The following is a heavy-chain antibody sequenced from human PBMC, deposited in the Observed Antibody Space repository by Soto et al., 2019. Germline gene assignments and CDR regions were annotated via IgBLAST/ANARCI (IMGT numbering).Heavy chain of an antibody. CDR2: INPSGGST. Sequence: ASVKVSCKASGYTFTSYYMHWVRQAPGQGLEWMGIINPSGGSTSYAQKFQGRVTMTRDTSTSTVYMELSSLRSEDTAVYYCASEESPLGGVPAETGYYYYGMDVWGQGTTVTVSS. CDR3: ASEESPLGGVPAETGYYYYGMDV. V-gene: IGHV1-46*01. J-gene: IGHJ6*02. CDR1: GYTFTSYY. D-gene: IGHD2-2*01.